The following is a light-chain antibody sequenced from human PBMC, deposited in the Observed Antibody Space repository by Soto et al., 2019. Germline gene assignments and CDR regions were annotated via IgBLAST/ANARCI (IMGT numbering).Light chain of an antibody. Sequence: DIQMTQSPSTLSASVGDRVTITCRASQSISSWLAWYQQKPGKAPKLLIYKASGLESGVPSRFSGSGSGTDFTLTISSLQPDDFATYYCQQYNSYPWTFGQGTKADIK. J-gene: IGKJ1*01. CDR1: QSISSW. V-gene: IGKV1-5*03. CDR2: KAS. CDR3: QQYNSYPWT.